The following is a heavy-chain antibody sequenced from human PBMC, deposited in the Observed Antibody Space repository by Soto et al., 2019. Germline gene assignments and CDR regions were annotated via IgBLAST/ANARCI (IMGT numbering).Heavy chain of an antibody. CDR1: GGSISSYY. J-gene: IGHJ4*02. Sequence: SETLSLTCTVSGGSISSYYWSWIRQPPGKGLEWIGYIYYSGSTNYNPSLKSRVTISVDTSKNQFSLKLSSVTAADTAVYHCARQNYDYVWGSYRYTVPRPFDYWGKGTLVTVS. V-gene: IGHV4-59*08. CDR2: IYYSGST. CDR3: ARQNYDYVWGSYRYTVPRPFDY. D-gene: IGHD3-16*02.